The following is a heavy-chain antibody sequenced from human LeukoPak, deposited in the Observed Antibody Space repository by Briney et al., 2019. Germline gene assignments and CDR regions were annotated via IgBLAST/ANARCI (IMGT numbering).Heavy chain of an antibody. Sequence: SETLSLTCTVSGGSISSSSYYWGWIRQPPGKGLEWIGSIYYSGSTYYNPSLKSRVTISVDTSKNQFSLKLSSVTAADTAVYYCASPGYSSSWDYFDYWGQGTLVTVSS. CDR1: GGSISSSSYY. D-gene: IGHD6-13*01. CDR2: IYYSGST. J-gene: IGHJ4*02. CDR3: ASPGYSSSWDYFDY. V-gene: IGHV4-39*01.